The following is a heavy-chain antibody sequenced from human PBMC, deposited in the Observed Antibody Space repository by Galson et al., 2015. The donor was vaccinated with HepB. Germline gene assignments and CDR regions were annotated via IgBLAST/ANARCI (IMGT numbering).Heavy chain of an antibody. D-gene: IGHD3-3*01. Sequence: SLRLSCAASGFTFSSYAMHWVRQAPGKGLEYVSAISSNGGSTYYADSVKGRFTISRDNSKNTLYLQMSSLRAEDTAVYYCVKDREWLRGYYFDYWGQGTLVTVSS. CDR1: GFTFSSYA. CDR3: VKDREWLRGYYFDY. J-gene: IGHJ4*02. V-gene: IGHV3-64D*06. CDR2: ISSNGGST.